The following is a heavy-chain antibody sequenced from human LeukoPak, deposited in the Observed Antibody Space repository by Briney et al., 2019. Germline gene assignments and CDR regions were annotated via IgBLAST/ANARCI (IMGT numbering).Heavy chain of an antibody. CDR1: GFTLSSSW. CDR2: IKEHGSLP. D-gene: IGHD5-18*01. V-gene: IGHV3-7*03. CDR3: ARDRGYKAFDI. Sequence: AGSLRLSCAASGFTLSSSWMDSVRQAPAKRPHWLANIKEHGSLPFYVASVKGGFTISRDNAKNSLYLQMNSLRVDDTAVYYCARDRGYKAFDIWGQGTMVTVSS. J-gene: IGHJ3*02.